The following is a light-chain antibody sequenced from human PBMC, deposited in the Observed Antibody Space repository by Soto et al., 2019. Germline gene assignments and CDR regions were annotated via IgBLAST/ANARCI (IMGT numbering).Light chain of an antibody. V-gene: IGKV4-1*01. CDR3: QQYYNLPWT. J-gene: IGKJ1*01. CDR1: QSILYSSNNKNY. Sequence: DIVMTQSPDSLAVSLGERATINCKSSQSILYSSNNKNYLAWYQQKPGQPPKLLIYWASTRESGVPARFSGSGSGTEFTLTISSLQAEDVAVYYCQQYYNLPWTFGQGTKVEIK. CDR2: WAS.